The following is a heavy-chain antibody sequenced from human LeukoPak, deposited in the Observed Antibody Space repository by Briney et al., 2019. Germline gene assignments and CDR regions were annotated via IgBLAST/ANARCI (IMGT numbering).Heavy chain of an antibody. CDR3: AKDPSYGYDAFDI. CDR1: GFSFSNHG. D-gene: IGHD6-25*01. Sequence: GGSLRLSCAASGFSFSNHGMHWVRQAPGKGLEWVAFIRYDGSNKYYGDSVKGRFTISRDNSKNMVYLQMNSLRGEDTAVYYCAKDPSYGYDAFDIWGQGTMVTVSS. J-gene: IGHJ3*02. V-gene: IGHV3-30*02. CDR2: IRYDGSNK.